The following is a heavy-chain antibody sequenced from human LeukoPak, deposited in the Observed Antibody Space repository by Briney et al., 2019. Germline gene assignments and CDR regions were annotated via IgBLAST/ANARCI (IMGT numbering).Heavy chain of an antibody. CDR2: IRRRANDGTT. D-gene: IGHD4-17*01. CDR3: TRADGDYDHRFFDY. V-gene: IGHV3-49*04. J-gene: IGHJ4*02. Sequence: GGSLRLSCTASGFNFGGYGLSWVRQAPGKGLEWIGFIRRRANDGTTEYAASVKGRFTISRDDSKSIAYLQMNGLQTEDTALYYCTRADGDYDHRFFDYWGQGTQVIVSS. CDR1: GFNFGGYG.